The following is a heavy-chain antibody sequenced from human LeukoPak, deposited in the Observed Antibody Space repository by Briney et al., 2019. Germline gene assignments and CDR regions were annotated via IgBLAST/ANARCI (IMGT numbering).Heavy chain of an antibody. CDR1: GFTFSSYS. CDR2: ISSSSSYI. CDR3: ARSASLIAAAGLI. J-gene: IGHJ3*02. V-gene: IGHV3-21*01. Sequence: GGSLRLSCAASGFTFSSYSMNWVRQAPGKGLEWVSSISSSSSYIYYADSVKGRFTISRDNAKNSLYLQMNSLRAEDTAVYYCARSASLIAAAGLIWGQGTMVTVSS. D-gene: IGHD6-13*01.